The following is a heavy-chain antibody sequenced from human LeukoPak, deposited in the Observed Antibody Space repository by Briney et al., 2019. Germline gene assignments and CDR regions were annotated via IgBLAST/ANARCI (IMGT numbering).Heavy chain of an antibody. CDR1: GGSISSSSYF. CDR3: ARILCSGKSCYSGY. V-gene: IGHV4-39*01. CDR2: IYYSGSA. Sequence: PSETLSLTSTVSGGSISSSSYFWGWIRQPPGKGLEWIGSIYYSGSAYYNPSLKSRVTISVDTSKNQFSLKLSSVTAADTAVYYCARILCSGKSCYSGYWGQGTLVTVSS. D-gene: IGHD2-15*01. J-gene: IGHJ4*02.